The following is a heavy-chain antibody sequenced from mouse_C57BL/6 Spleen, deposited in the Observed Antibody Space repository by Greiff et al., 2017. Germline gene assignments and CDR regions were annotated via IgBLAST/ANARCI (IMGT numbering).Heavy chain of an antibody. V-gene: IGHV1-82*01. CDR3: ARELTGTGFAY. D-gene: IGHD4-1*01. Sequence: LMESGPELVKPGASVKISCKASGYAFSSSWMNWVKQRPGKGLEWIGRIYPGDGDTNYNGKFKGKATLTADKSSSTAYMQLSSLTSEDSAVYFCARELTGTGFAYWGQGTLVTVSA. J-gene: IGHJ3*01. CDR1: GYAFSSSW. CDR2: IYPGDGDT.